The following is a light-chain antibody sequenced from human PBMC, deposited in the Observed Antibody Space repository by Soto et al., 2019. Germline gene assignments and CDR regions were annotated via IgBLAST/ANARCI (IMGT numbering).Light chain of an antibody. Sequence: QAVVTQEPSLTVSQGGTVTLTCASSTVSVTSGYYPNWFQQKPGQPPRALIYSTTYKHAWTPDRFSGSLLEGKAALTLSGVKPEDEADYDCLRFYGDGVVFGGGTKLTVL. J-gene: IGLJ2*01. CDR3: LRFYGDGVV. CDR1: TVSVTSGYY. V-gene: IGLV7-43*01. CDR2: STT.